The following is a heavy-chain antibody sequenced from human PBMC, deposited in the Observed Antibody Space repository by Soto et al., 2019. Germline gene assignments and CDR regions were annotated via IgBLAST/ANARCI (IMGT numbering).Heavy chain of an antibody. V-gene: IGHV7-4-1*01. CDR3: ARDQCLAAPTRGEGWFDP. CDR1: GYTFTSYA. CDR2: INTNTGNP. J-gene: IGHJ5*02. Sequence: ASVKVSCKASGYTFTSYAMNWVRQAPGQGLEWMGWINTNTGNPTYAQGFTGRFVFSLDTSVSTAYLQICSLKAEDTAVYYCARDQCLAAPTRGEGWFDPWGQGSLVTVSS. D-gene: IGHD6-13*01.